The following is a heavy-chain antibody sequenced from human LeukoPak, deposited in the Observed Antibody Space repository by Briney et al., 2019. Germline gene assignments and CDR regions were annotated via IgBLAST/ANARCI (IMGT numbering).Heavy chain of an antibody. V-gene: IGHV4-59*02. Sequence: SQTLSLTCTVSGGSVSSYYWSWIRQHPEKGLEWIGYIYYSGSTSYNPSLKSRVSISVDTSNNQFSLKLTSVTAADTAVYYCARVRRSGSYPSYFDYWGQGTLVTVSS. J-gene: IGHJ4*02. CDR2: IYYSGST. CDR1: GGSVSSYY. CDR3: ARVRRSGSYPSYFDY. D-gene: IGHD3-22*01.